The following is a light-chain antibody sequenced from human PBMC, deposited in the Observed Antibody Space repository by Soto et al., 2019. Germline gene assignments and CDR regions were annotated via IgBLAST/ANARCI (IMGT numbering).Light chain of an antibody. J-gene: IGLJ1*01. V-gene: IGLV2-23*01. CDR3: CSYAGSTTLYV. CDR2: EGS. CDR1: SSNLGGYNL. Sequence: QSALTQPASVSGSPGQSITISCTGTSSNLGGYNLVSWYHQHPEKAPKLMIYEGSQRPSGVSNRFSGSKSGNTASLTISGLQAEDEADYYCCSYAGSTTLYVFGTGTKLTVL.